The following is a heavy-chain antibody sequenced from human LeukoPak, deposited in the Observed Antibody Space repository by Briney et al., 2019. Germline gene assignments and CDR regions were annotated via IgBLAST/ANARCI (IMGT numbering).Heavy chain of an antibody. CDR1: GFTFSSYT. CDR2: ISSSSSYI. Sequence: GGSLRLSCAASGFTFSSYTMNWVRQAPGKGLEWVSSISSSSSYIYYADPVKGRFTISRDNAKNSLYLQMNSLRAEDTAVYYCARDTYDLLTGYYKWAFDIWGQGTMVTVSS. D-gene: IGHD3-9*01. V-gene: IGHV3-21*06. CDR3: ARDTYDLLTGYYKWAFDI. J-gene: IGHJ3*02.